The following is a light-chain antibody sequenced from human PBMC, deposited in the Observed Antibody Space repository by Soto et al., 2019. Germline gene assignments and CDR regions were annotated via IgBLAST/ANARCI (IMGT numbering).Light chain of an antibody. CDR1: SSDVGGYNY. Sequence: QSALTQPPSASGSPGQSVTISCTGTSSDVGGYNYVSWYQQHPGKAPKLMIYEVSKRPSGVPDRLSGSKSGNTASLTVSGLQAEDEADYYCSSYAGSNFWVFGGGNKRTVL. J-gene: IGLJ3*02. CDR2: EVS. CDR3: SSYAGSNFWV. V-gene: IGLV2-8*01.